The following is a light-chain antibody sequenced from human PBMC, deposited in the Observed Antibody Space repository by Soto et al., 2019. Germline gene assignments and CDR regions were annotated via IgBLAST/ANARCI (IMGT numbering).Light chain of an antibody. CDR1: SSDVGGYNF. CDR3: CSYTSSSTHV. J-gene: IGLJ1*01. V-gene: IGLV2-14*03. CDR2: DVN. Sequence: QSALTQPTSVSGSPGQSITISCTGTSSDVGGYNFVSWYQQHPGKVPKLMIFDVNRRPSGVSDRFSGSKSGNTASLTISGLQAEDEGDYYCCSYTSSSTHVFGSGTKVTVL.